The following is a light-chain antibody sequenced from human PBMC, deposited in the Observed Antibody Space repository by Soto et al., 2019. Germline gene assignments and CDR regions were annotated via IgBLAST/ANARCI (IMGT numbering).Light chain of an antibody. J-gene: IGLJ1*01. CDR3: CSYAGSSTYV. CDR2: EGS. Sequence: QSVLTQPPSASGSPGQSVTISCTGTSSDVGFYNYVSWYQQHPGKAPKLMIYEGSKRPSGVSNRFSGSKSGNTASLTISGLQAEDEADYYCCSYAGSSTYVFGTGTKVTVL. V-gene: IGLV2-23*01. CDR1: SSDVGFYNY.